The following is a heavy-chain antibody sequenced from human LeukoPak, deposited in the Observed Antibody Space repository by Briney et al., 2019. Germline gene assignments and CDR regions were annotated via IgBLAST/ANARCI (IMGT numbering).Heavy chain of an antibody. Sequence: GASVKVSCKASGYTFTSYCMHWMRQAPGQGLEWMGIINPSGGSTSYAQKFQGRVTMTRDTSTSTVYMELSSLRSEDTAVYYCARNDYYDSSGYYSGPRNWFDPWGQGTLVTVSS. CDR1: GYTFTSYC. CDR2: INPSGGST. CDR3: ARNDYYDSSGYYSGPRNWFDP. D-gene: IGHD3-22*01. J-gene: IGHJ5*02. V-gene: IGHV1-46*01.